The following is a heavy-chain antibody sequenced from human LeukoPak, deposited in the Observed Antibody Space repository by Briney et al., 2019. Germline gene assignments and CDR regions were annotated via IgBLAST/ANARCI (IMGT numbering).Heavy chain of an antibody. CDR2: INVHNGNT. D-gene: IGHD5-12*01. CDR1: GYTFSNYG. CDR3: ATDTGYSGYEAPDN. J-gene: IGHJ4*02. Sequence: GASVKVSCKTSGYTFSNYGISWVRQAPGQGLEWMGWINVHNGNTRYAQKFQGRLTVNTDTSTSTAFMELESLRPDDTAVYYCATDTGYSGYEAPDNWGQGTQVTVSS. V-gene: IGHV1-18*04.